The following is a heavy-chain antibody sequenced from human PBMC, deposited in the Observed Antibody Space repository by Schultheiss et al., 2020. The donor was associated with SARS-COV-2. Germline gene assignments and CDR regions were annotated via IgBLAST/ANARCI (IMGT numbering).Heavy chain of an antibody. CDR2: ISSSGSTI. J-gene: IGHJ4*02. CDR3: ARVKMLVPAAIPYFDY. D-gene: IGHD2-2*01. Sequence: GGSLRLSCAASGFTFSSYEMNWVRQAPGKGLEWVSYISSSGSTIYYADSVKGRFTISRDNSKNTLYLQMNSLRAEDTAVYYCARVKMLVPAAIPYFDYWGQGTLVTVSS. CDR1: GFTFSSYE. V-gene: IGHV3-48*03.